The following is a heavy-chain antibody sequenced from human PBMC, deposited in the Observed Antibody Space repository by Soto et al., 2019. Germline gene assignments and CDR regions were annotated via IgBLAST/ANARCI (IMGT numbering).Heavy chain of an antibody. Sequence: GGSLRLSCAASGFTFSTYWMHWVRQAPGKGLVWVSRIKSDGSSTSYADSVKGRFTISRDNAKDTLYLQMNSLRVEDTAVYYCARSDWFDPWGQGTLVTVSS. CDR3: ARSDWFDP. CDR2: IKSDGSST. CDR1: GFTFSTYW. V-gene: IGHV3-74*01. J-gene: IGHJ5*02.